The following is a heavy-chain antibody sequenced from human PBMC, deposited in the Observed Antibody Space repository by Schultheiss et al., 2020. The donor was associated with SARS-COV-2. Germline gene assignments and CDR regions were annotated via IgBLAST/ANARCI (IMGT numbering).Heavy chain of an antibody. J-gene: IGHJ4*02. CDR2: ISYDGSNK. V-gene: IGHV3-30*03. CDR3: ARGSPGKMAQGY. CDR1: GFTFSSYG. D-gene: IGHD5-24*01. Sequence: GGSLRLSCAASGFTFSSYGMHWVRQAPGKGLEWVAVISYDGSNKYYADSVKGRFTISRDNSKNTLYLQMNSLRAEDTAVYYCARGSPGKMAQGYWGQGTLVTVSS.